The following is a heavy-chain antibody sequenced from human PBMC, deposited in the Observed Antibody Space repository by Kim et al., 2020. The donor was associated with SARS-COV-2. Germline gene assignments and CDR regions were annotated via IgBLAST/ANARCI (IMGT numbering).Heavy chain of an antibody. Sequence: ASVKVSCKASGYTFTSYYMHWVRQAPGQGLEWMGIINPSGGSTSYAQKFQGRVTMTRDTSTSTVYMELSSLRSEDMAVYYCARCRDMITFGGVIAGMDVWGQGTTVTVSS. D-gene: IGHD3-16*01. V-gene: IGHV1-46*01. CDR1: GYTFTSYY. J-gene: IGHJ6*02. CDR3: ARCRDMITFGGVIAGMDV. CDR2: INPSGGST.